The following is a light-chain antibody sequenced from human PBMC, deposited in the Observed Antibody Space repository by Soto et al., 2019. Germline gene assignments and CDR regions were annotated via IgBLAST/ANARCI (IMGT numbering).Light chain of an antibody. CDR1: SGSVSISYF. CDR3: VLYMGSGISG. J-gene: IGLJ2*01. V-gene: IGLV8-61*01. Sequence: QAVVTQEPSVSVSPGGTVTLTCGLSSGSVSISYFPSWYQQTPGQAPRTLVYSTNTRSSGLPDRFSGSILGNKAALTITGAQADDESDYYCVLYMGSGISGFGGGTKLTVL. CDR2: STN.